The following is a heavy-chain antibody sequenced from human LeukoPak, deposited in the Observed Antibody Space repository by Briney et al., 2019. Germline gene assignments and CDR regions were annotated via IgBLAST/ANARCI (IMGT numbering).Heavy chain of an antibody. V-gene: IGHV3-9*01. CDR1: GFTFDDYA. J-gene: IGHJ6*02. CDR3: AKDRGFRGAAAYYYYYGMDV. CDR2: ISWNSGSI. Sequence: GGSLRLSCVASGFTFDDYAMHWVRQAPGKGLEWVSSISWNSGSIGYADSVKGRFTISRDNAKNSLYLQMNSLRAEDTALYYCAKDRGFRGAAAYYYYYGMDVWGQGTTVTVSS. D-gene: IGHD6-13*01.